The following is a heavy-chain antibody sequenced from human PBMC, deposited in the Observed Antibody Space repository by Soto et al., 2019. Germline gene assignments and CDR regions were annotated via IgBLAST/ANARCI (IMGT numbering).Heavy chain of an antibody. CDR2: ISGSGGST. J-gene: IGHJ5*02. CDR3: AKETPDYIAAAGPYNWFDP. Sequence: PGGSLRLSCAASGFTFSSYAMSWVRQAPGKGLEWVSAISGSGGSTYYADSVKGRFTISRDNSKNTLYLQMNSLRAEDTAVYYCAKETPDYIAAAGPYNWFDPWGQGTLVTVSS. CDR1: GFTFSSYA. V-gene: IGHV3-23*01. D-gene: IGHD6-13*01.